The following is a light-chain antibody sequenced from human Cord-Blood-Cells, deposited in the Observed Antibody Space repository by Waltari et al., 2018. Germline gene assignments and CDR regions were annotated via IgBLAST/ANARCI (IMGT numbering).Light chain of an antibody. V-gene: IGKV1-33*01. CDR1: KDISNY. Sequence: DIQMTQSPSSLSASVGDRVTITCQASKDISNYLNWYHQKPGKATKLLIYDASNLETGVPSRFSGSGSGTDFTFTISSLQPEDIATYYCQQYDNLPLTFGGGTKVEIK. CDR2: DAS. J-gene: IGKJ4*01. CDR3: QQYDNLPLT.